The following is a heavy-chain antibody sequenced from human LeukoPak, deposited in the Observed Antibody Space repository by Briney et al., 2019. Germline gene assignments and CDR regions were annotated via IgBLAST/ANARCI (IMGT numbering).Heavy chain of an antibody. CDR1: GGSISSYY. CDR2: IYYSGST. Sequence: PSETLSLTCTVSGGSISSYYWSWIRQPPGKGLEWIGYIYYSGSTNYNPSLKSRVTISVDTSKNQFSLKLSSVTAADTAVYYCARVRMAPRGDFDYWGQGTLVTVSS. CDR3: ARVRMAPRGDFDY. V-gene: IGHV4-59*12. D-gene: IGHD2-8*01. J-gene: IGHJ4*02.